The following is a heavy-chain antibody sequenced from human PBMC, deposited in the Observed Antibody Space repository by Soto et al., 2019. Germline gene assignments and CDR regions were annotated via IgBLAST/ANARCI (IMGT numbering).Heavy chain of an antibody. CDR1: GFTFSSYA. D-gene: IGHD3-22*01. V-gene: IGHV3-64D*08. CDR2: ISSSGGST. Sequence: PGGSLRLSCSASGFTFSSYAMHWVRQAPGKGLEYVSAISSSGGSTYYADSVKGRFTISRDNSKNTLYLQMSSLRAEDTAVYYCVKDRYYYDSSGYYYDYFDYWGQGTLVTVSS. J-gene: IGHJ4*02. CDR3: VKDRYYYDSSGYYYDYFDY.